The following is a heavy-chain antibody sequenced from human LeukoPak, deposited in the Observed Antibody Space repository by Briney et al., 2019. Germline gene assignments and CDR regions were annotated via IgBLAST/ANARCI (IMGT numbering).Heavy chain of an antibody. CDR1: GYTCTNCG. Sequence: ASVKVSCEASGYTCTNCGISWVRQAPGQGLEWMGWISTYNGNNNYAQKFQGRVTMTKDISTSTAYMELRSLTSDDTAAYYCARTTTVSFDYWGQGTLVTVSS. D-gene: IGHD4-17*01. V-gene: IGHV1-18*01. CDR2: ISTYNGNN. CDR3: ARTTTVSFDY. J-gene: IGHJ4*02.